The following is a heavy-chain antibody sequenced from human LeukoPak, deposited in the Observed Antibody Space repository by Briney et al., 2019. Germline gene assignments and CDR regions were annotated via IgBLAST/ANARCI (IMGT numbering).Heavy chain of an antibody. D-gene: IGHD2-21*01. CDR1: GYTFTSYD. Sequence: ASVKVSCKASGYTFTSYDINWVRQATGQGFEWMGWMNPNSGSTGYAQKFQGRVTMTRDTSIGTAYLELSSLTSEDTAIYYCTRNPPNSGWFDPWGQGTLVTVSS. J-gene: IGHJ5*02. V-gene: IGHV1-8*01. CDR2: MNPNSGST. CDR3: TRNPPNSGWFDP.